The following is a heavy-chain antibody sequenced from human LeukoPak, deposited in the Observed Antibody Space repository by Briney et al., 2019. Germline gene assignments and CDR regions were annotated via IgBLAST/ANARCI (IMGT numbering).Heavy chain of an antibody. CDR2: ITSRDGTT. D-gene: IGHD3-22*01. CDR1: GFTFSIYA. J-gene: IGHJ4*02. V-gene: IGHV3-23*01. Sequence: PGGSLRLSCAASGFTFSIYAMSWVRQTPGKGLEWVSSITSRDGTTYYADSVKGRFTISRGNSENTLYLQMNSLRAEDSALYYCARDRPNYYGSDGHYYRRDGDYWGQGTLVTVSS. CDR3: ARDRPNYYGSDGHYYRRDGDY.